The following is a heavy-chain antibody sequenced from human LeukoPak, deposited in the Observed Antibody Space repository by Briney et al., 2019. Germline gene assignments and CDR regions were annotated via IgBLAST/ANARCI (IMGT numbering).Heavy chain of an antibody. Sequence: PSETLSLTCAVSGYSISSSNWWGWIRQPPGKGLEWIGYIYYSGSTNYNPSLKSRVTMSVDTSKNQFSLELSSVTAADTAVYYCARVRATGAFDYWGQGTLVTVSS. V-gene: IGHV4-28*03. CDR2: IYYSGST. J-gene: IGHJ4*02. D-gene: IGHD5-12*01. CDR3: ARVRATGAFDY. CDR1: GYSISSSNW.